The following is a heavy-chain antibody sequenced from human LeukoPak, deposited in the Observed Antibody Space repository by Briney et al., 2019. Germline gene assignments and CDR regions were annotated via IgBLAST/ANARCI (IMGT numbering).Heavy chain of an antibody. J-gene: IGHJ4*02. D-gene: IGHD3-10*01. CDR3: ARADGSGHFDY. V-gene: IGHV1-69*04. Sequence: SVKVSCKASGGTFSSYAISWVRQAPGQGLEWMGRIIPILGIANYAQKFQGRVTITADKSTSTAYMELSSLRSEDTAVYYCARADGSGHFDYWGQGTLVTVSS. CDR2: IIPILGIA. CDR1: GGTFSSYA.